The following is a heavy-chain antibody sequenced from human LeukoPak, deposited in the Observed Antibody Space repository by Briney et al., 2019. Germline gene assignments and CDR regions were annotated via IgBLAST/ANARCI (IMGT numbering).Heavy chain of an antibody. CDR3: ARAPGRVVVPAAVDY. Sequence: ASVKVSCNASGGTFSSYTISWVRQAPGQGLEWMGRIIPILGIANYAQKFQGRVTTTADRSTSTAYMELSSLRSAETAVYYCARAPGRVVVPAAVDYWGPGTLVTVSS. D-gene: IGHD2-2*01. CDR1: GGTFSSYT. CDR2: IIPILGIA. J-gene: IGHJ4*02. V-gene: IGHV1-69*02.